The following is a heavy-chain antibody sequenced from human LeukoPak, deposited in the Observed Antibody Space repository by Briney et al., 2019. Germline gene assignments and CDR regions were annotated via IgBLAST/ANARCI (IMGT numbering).Heavy chain of an antibody. CDR3: AKVTGIQLWRLFDY. CDR2: ISGSGGST. D-gene: IGHD5-18*01. J-gene: IGHJ4*02. V-gene: IGHV3-23*01. Sequence: GGSLRLSCTASGFTFSDYAMSWFRQAPGKGLEWVSAISGSGGSTYYADSVKGRFTISRDNSKNTLYLQMNSLRAGDTAVYYCAKVTGIQLWRLFDYWGQGTLVTVSS. CDR1: GFTFSDYA.